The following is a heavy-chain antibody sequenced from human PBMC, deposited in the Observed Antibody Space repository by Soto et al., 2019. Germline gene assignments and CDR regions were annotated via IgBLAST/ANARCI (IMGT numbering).Heavy chain of an antibody. D-gene: IGHD3-10*01. CDR2: ISAYNGNT. CDR1: GYTFTSYG. J-gene: IGHJ1*01. V-gene: IGHV1-18*01. Sequence: QIQLVQSGAEVKKPVASVKVSCKASGYTFTSYGISWVRQAPGQGLEWMGWISAYNGNTNYAQKLQGRVTMTTDTSTSTAYMELRSLRSDDTAVYYCARDLYYNGSGSRNQYFQHWGQGTLVTVSS. CDR3: ARDLYYNGSGSRNQYFQH.